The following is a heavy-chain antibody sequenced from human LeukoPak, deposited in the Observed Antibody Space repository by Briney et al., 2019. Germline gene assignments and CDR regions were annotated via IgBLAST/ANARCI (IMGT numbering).Heavy chain of an antibody. CDR1: GGTFSSYA. D-gene: IGHD5-24*01. CDR3: ARGVPTIKLLPYFDY. CDR2: IIPIFGTA. J-gene: IGHJ4*02. V-gene: IGHV1-69*05. Sequence: SVKVSCKASGGTFSSYAISWVRQAPGQGLEWMGGIIPIFGTANYAQKFQCRVTITTDESTSTAYMELSSLRSEDTAVYYCARGVPTIKLLPYFDYWGQGTLVTVSS.